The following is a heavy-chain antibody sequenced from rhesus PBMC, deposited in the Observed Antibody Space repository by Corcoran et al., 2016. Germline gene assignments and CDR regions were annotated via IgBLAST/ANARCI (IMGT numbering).Heavy chain of an antibody. J-gene: IGHJ4*01. CDR3: AREAFSSGWYFDY. D-gene: IGHD6-31*01. CDR2: IYGSSTST. V-gene: IGHV4S10*01. Sequence: QVQLQESGPGVVKPSETLSLTCAVSGGSISDSYRWSWIRQPPGQGLEWIGYIYGSSTSTNYHPSLKSRVTISKDTSKNQFSLKLSSVTAADTAVYYCAREAFSSGWYFDYWGQGVLVTVSS. CDR1: GGSISDSYR.